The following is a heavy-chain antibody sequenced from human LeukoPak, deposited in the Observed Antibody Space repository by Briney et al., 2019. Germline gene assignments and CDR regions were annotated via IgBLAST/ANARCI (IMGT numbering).Heavy chain of an antibody. Sequence: PSETLSLSCTVYGGSFSGYYWSWVRQPPGKGLGWIGEINLSGSTNYNTSLKSPVTISVDTSKNQFSLKLSSVTAADTAVYYCARVREQDYGSGSCYECFDYWGQGTLVTVSS. CDR1: GGSFSGYY. CDR2: INLSGST. D-gene: IGHD3-10*01. J-gene: IGHJ4*02. V-gene: IGHV4-34*01. CDR3: ARVREQDYGSGSCYECFDY.